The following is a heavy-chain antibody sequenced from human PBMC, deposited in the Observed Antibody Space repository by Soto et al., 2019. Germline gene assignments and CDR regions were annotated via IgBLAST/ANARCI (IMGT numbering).Heavy chain of an antibody. CDR2: IIPIFGTA. V-gene: IGHV1-69*13. J-gene: IGHJ5*02. D-gene: IGHD6-13*01. CDR1: GGTFSIYA. CDR3: AREGLGVYSSKVWFDP. Sequence: ASVKVSCKASGGTFSIYAIIWVRQAPGQGLEWMGGIIPIFGTANYAQKFQGRVTITADESTSTAYMELSSLRSEDTAVYYCAREGLGVYSSKVWFDPWGQGTLVTVSS.